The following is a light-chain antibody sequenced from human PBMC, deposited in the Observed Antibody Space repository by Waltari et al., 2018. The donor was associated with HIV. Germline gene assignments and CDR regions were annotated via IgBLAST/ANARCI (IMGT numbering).Light chain of an antibody. V-gene: IGKV2-28*01. J-gene: IGKJ1*01. CDR2: LGS. Sequence: DIVMTQSPLSLPVTPGEPASISCRSSQSLLHSNGYNYLDWYLQKPGQSPQLLIYLGSNRASGVPDRFSGSGSGTDFTLKISRVEAEDVWVYYCMQALQIPETFGQGTKVEIK. CDR1: QSLLHSNGYNY. CDR3: MQALQIPET.